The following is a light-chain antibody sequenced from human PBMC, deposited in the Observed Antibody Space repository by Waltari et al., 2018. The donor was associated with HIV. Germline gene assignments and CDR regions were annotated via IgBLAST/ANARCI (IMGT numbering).Light chain of an antibody. CDR1: QSIGSN. V-gene: IGKV3-15*01. Sequence: EVVMTQSPATLSVSPGERVTLSCRASQSIGSNLAWYQQKPGQAPRLLIYGASNRASNIPDRFSGSGSGADFRLILSSLQSEDFAVYYCQQYSNWPRTFGQGTKVEIK. CDR2: GAS. J-gene: IGKJ1*01. CDR3: QQYSNWPRT.